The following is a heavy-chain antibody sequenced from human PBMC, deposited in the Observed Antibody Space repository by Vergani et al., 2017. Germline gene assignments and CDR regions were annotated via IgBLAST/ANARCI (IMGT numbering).Heavy chain of an antibody. V-gene: IGHV3-48*01. CDR3: ATTGYSSGWLLGLGFG. Sequence: EVQLVESGGGLVQPGGSLRLSCAASGFTFSSYSMNWVRQAPGKGLEWVSYISSSSSTIYYADSVKGRFTISRDNAKNSLYLQMNSLRAEDTAVYYCATTGYSSGWLLGLGFGWGQGTLVTVSS. J-gene: IGHJ4*02. CDR1: GFTFSSYS. D-gene: IGHD6-19*01. CDR2: ISSSSSTI.